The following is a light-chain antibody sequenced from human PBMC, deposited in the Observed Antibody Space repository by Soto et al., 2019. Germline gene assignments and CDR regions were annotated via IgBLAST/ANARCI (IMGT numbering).Light chain of an antibody. CDR1: SSDVGGYNY. Sequence: QSALTQPRSVSGSPGQSVTISCTGTSSDVGGYNYVSWYQQHPGKAPKLMIYEVSYRPSGVSNRFSGSKSGDTASLTISGLQAEDEADYYCSSFTNTITRYAFGTGTKVTVL. V-gene: IGLV2-14*01. CDR2: EVS. J-gene: IGLJ1*01. CDR3: SSFTNTITRYA.